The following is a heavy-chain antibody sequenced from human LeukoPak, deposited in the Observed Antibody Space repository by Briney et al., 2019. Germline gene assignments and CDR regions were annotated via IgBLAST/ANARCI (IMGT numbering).Heavy chain of an antibody. Sequence: GESLKISCKGSGYSFTSYWIGWVRQMPGKGLEWMGIIYPGDSGTRYSPSFQGQVTISADKSISTAYLQWSSLKASDTAIYYCARRGYSYGPPRYWFDPWGQGTLVTVSS. CDR3: ARRGYSYGPPRYWFDP. J-gene: IGHJ5*02. V-gene: IGHV5-51*01. CDR2: IYPGDSGT. CDR1: GYSFTSYW. D-gene: IGHD5-18*01.